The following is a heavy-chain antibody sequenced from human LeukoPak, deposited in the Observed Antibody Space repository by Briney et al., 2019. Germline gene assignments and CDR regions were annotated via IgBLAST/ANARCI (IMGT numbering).Heavy chain of an antibody. Sequence: SDTLSLIPTLPSRSISRGSYHRSSIRQPAGKGLQCIGRIYTSGSTNYNPSLKPRVTISVDTSQNQFYLKLTSVTPADTPPHSCAPPTPHDISTRYYWVDYYTDVSGNGTPVTVYS. CDR1: SRSISRGSYH. CDR3: APPTPHDISTRYYWVDYYTDV. V-gene: IGHV4-61*02. CDR2: IYTSGST. J-gene: IGHJ6*03. D-gene: IGHD3-9*01.